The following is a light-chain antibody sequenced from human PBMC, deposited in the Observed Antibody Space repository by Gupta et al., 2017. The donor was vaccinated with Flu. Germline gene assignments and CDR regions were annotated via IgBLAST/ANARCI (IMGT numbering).Light chain of an antibody. CDR2: KAS. Sequence: DIQMTQSPSTLSASVGDGVTITCRASQSISTLLAWYQQKPGKSPKLLIYKASSLESGVPSRFSGSGSGTEFTLTISSLQPDDFATYYCQQYNSYWTFGQGTKVEIK. J-gene: IGKJ1*01. V-gene: IGKV1-5*03. CDR3: QQYNSYWT. CDR1: QSISTL.